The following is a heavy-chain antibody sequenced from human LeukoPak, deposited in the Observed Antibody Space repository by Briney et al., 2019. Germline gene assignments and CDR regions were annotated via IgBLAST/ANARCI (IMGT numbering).Heavy chain of an antibody. D-gene: IGHD3-16*02. J-gene: IGHJ3*02. CDR2: IYHSGGT. CDR3: ARVREYDYVWGSYPDAFDI. CDR1: GGSISSGGYS. Sequence: PPQTLSLTCAVSGGSISSGGYSWSWIRQPPGKGLEWIGYIYHSGGTYYNPSLKSRFTMSVDRSKNQFSLELCSVTAADTAVCYFARVREYDYVWGSYPDAFDIWGQGTMVTVSS. V-gene: IGHV4-30-2*01.